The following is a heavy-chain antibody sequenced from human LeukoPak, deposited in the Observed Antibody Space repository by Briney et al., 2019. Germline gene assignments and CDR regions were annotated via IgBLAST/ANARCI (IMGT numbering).Heavy chain of an antibody. CDR2: IGHSGST. D-gene: IGHD6-13*01. V-gene: IGHV4-38-2*02. Sequence: SETLSLTCTVSGYSISSGYYWGWIRQPPGKGLEWIGSIGHSGSTYYNPSLKSRVTISVDTSKNQLSLKLSSVTAADTAVYYCARLREQQLDYYYYYMDVWGKGTTVTISS. J-gene: IGHJ6*03. CDR3: ARLREQQLDYYYYYMDV. CDR1: GYSISSGYY.